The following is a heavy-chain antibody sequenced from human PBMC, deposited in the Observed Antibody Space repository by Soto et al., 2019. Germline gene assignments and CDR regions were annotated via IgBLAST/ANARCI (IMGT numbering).Heavy chain of an antibody. CDR3: SADHPHMAMGWQV. D-gene: IGHD1-26*01. V-gene: IGHV1-58*02. Sequence: SXKVSFMAAGFDXESFGIEFLRQTRGRGLEWIGWIVVVSGSTNYARQLQVRVAISSDMSSSTAYLDLSDLQSDDTAVYFCSADHPHMAMGWQVWGQGTTGTVSS. CDR1: GFDXESFG. J-gene: IGHJ6*02. CDR2: IVVVSGST.